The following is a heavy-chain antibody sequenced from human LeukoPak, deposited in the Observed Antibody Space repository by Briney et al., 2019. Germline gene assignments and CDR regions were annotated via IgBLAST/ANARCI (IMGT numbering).Heavy chain of an antibody. CDR2: INPNSGGT. V-gene: IGHV1-2*02. D-gene: IGHD6-13*01. CDR3: ARPDSSSFAVDADDAFDI. CDR1: GYTFTGYN. J-gene: IGHJ3*02. Sequence: GVSVKVSCKASGYTFTGYNMHWVRQAPGQGLEWMGWINPNSGGTNDAQKFQGRVTMTRDTSISTAYMELSRLRSDDTAVYYCARPDSSSFAVDADDAFDIWGQGTMVTVSS.